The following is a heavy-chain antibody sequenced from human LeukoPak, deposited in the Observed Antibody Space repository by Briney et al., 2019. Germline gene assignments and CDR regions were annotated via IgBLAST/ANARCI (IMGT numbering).Heavy chain of an antibody. D-gene: IGHD1-14*01. J-gene: IGHJ4*02. CDR2: IYYSGST. Sequence: SETLSLTCTVSGGSISSSSYYWGWIRQPPGKGLEWIGSIYYSGSTYYNPSLKSRVTISVDTSKNQFSLKLSSVTAADTAVYYCAITGGGYWGQGTPVTVSS. CDR1: GGSISSSSYY. V-gene: IGHV4-39*07. CDR3: AITGGGY.